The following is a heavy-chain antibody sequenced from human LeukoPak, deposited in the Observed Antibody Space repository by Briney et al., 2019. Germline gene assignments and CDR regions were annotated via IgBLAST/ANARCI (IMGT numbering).Heavy chain of an antibody. CDR1: GFTLSSFW. Sequence: GGSLRLSCAASGFTLSSFWMNWVRQAPGKGLEWVASIKQDGSEKYYVDSVKGRFTISRDNAKNSLYLQMNSLRAEDTAFYYCASLGGRGAAGRLGMVDYWGQGTLVTVSS. CDR3: ASLGGRGAAGRLGMVDY. CDR2: IKQDGSEK. D-gene: IGHD6-13*01. J-gene: IGHJ4*02. V-gene: IGHV3-7*05.